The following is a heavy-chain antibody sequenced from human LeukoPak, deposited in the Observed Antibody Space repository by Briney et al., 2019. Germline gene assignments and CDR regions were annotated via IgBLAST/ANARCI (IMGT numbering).Heavy chain of an antibody. CDR1: GFIFSSYL. D-gene: IGHD4-23*01. CDR3: ASFRGKNPFDY. Sequence: GGSLRLSCAASGFIFSSYLMSWVRQAPGKGLEWVANIKQDGTEKYYVDSVKGRFTISRDNAKNSLYLQMNSLGAEDTAVYYCASFRGKNPFDYWGQGTLVTVSS. V-gene: IGHV3-7*01. J-gene: IGHJ4*02. CDR2: IKQDGTEK.